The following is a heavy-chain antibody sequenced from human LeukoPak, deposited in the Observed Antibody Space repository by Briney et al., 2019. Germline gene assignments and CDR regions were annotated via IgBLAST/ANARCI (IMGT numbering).Heavy chain of an antibody. J-gene: IGHJ4*02. Sequence: PGGSLRLSCAASGFTFSSSWMFWVRQAPGKGLEWVANIIKDGSEKYYVDSVKGRFTISRDNAKNSLYLQMNSLRAEDTAVYYCARVSSIAVAGTLDFDYWGQGTLVTVSS. CDR3: ARVSSIAVAGTLDFDY. CDR1: GFTFSSSW. D-gene: IGHD6-19*01. V-gene: IGHV3-7*03. CDR2: IIKDGSEK.